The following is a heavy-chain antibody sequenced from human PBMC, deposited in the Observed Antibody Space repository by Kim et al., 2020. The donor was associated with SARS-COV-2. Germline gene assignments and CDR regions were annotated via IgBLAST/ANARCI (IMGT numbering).Heavy chain of an antibody. J-gene: IGHJ4*02. V-gene: IGHV3-23*01. CDR3: AKDPNTIFGVVSFDY. Sequence: DSVKGRFTISRDNSNNTLYLQMNSLRAEDTAVYYCAKDPNTIFGVVSFDYWGQGTLVTVSS. D-gene: IGHD3-3*01.